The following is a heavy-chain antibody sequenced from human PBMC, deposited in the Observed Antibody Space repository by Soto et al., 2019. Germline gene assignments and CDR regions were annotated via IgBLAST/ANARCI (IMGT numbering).Heavy chain of an antibody. J-gene: IGHJ4*02. V-gene: IGHV4-59*01. CDR3: ARVRSSGRLGYFDY. Sequence: QVQLQESGPGLVKPSETLSLTCTVSGGSISSYYWSWIRQPPGKGLEWIGYIYYSGSTNYNPSPKSRVTISVDTSKNQFSLKLSSVTAADTAVYYCARVRSSGRLGYFDYWGQGTLVTVSS. CDR2: IYYSGST. CDR1: GGSISSYY. D-gene: IGHD3-10*01.